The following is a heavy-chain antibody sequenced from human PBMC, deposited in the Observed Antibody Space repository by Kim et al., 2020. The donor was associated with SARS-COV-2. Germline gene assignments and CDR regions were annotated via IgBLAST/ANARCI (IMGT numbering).Heavy chain of an antibody. CDR1: GYTFTSYA. Sequence: ASVKVSCKASGYTFTSYAMHWVRQAPGQRLEWMGWINAGNGNTKYSQKFQGRVTITRDTSASTAYMELSSLRSEDTAVYYCARARGGFWSGSPQPPEDDYWGQGTLVTVSS. CDR2: INAGNGNT. V-gene: IGHV1-3*01. CDR3: ARARGGFWSGSPQPPEDDY. J-gene: IGHJ4*02. D-gene: IGHD3-3*01.